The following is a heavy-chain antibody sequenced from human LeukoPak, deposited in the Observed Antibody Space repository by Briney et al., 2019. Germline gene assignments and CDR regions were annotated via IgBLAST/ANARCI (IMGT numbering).Heavy chain of an antibody. D-gene: IGHD5-12*01. CDR1: GFTFSSYA. Sequence: GGSLRPSCAASGFTFSSYAMSWVRQAPGKGLEWVSAISGSGGSTYYADSVKGRFTISRDNSKNTLYLQMNSLRAEDTAVYYCAKDISIYSGYARGGYYFDYWGQGTLVTVSS. CDR3: AKDISIYSGYARGGYYFDY. V-gene: IGHV3-23*01. CDR2: ISGSGGST. J-gene: IGHJ4*02.